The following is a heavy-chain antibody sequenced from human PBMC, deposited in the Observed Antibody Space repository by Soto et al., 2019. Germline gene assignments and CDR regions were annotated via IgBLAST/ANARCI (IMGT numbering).Heavy chain of an antibody. V-gene: IGHV3-53*01. CDR3: VSWGDIVVSSD. Sequence: PGGSLRLSCAASGFIVSNNYMSWVRQAPGKGLEWVSILYSGGTTYYADSVKGRFTFSRDNSENTVFLQMNNLRVEDTAVYYCVSWGDIVVSSDWGQGILVTVSS. J-gene: IGHJ4*02. D-gene: IGHD5-12*01. CDR2: LYSGGTT. CDR1: GFIVSNNY.